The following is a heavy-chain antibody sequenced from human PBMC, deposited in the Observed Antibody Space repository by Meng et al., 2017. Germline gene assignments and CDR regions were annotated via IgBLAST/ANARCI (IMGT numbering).Heavy chain of an antibody. V-gene: IGHV4-61*01. J-gene: IGHJ4*02. CDR3: ARDCSGGSCYSIGV. D-gene: IGHD2-15*01. Sequence: QVQLQEPGPGLVRPSETLSLTCTVSGGSGSSGSYYWSWIRQSPGKGLEWIGYIYYSGSTNYNPSLKSRVTISVDTSKNQFSLKLSSVTAADTAVYYCARDCSGGSCYSIGVWGQGTLVTVSS. CDR2: IYYSGST. CDR1: GGSGSSGSYY.